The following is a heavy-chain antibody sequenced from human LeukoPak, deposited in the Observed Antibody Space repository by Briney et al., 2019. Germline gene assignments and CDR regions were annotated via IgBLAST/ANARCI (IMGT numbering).Heavy chain of an antibody. CDR3: ARVRWGGLYYFDY. V-gene: IGHV3-74*01. CDR2: IDSDGRST. CDR1: GCSFSSYW. J-gene: IGHJ4*02. Sequence: PAGSLTLSCTASGCSFSSYWMHWVRHAPGTGLVGVSRIDSDGRSTGYADSVKGRFTISRDNAKNTLYLQMNSLRAEDTAVYYCARVRWGGLYYFDYWGQGALVTVSS. D-gene: IGHD3-16*01.